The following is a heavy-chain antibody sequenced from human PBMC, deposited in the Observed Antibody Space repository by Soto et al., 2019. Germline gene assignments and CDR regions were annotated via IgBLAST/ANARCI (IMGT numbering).Heavy chain of an antibody. CDR3: ASRAVIEYYFDY. V-gene: IGHV3-21*01. Sequence: EVQLVESGGGLVKPGGSLRLSCAASGFTFVSYSMTWVRQAPGKGLEWVSSIDSSRTYIYYADSVKGRFTISRDNAKNSLYLQMNSMRVEDTAVYYCASRAVIEYYFDYWGQGTLVTVSS. D-gene: IGHD2-21*01. CDR2: IDSSRTYI. CDR1: GFTFVSYS. J-gene: IGHJ4*02.